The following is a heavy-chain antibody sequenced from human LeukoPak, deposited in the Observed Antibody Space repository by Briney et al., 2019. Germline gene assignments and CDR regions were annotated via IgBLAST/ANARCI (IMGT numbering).Heavy chain of an antibody. CDR3: AKDAQRGFDYSNSLES. J-gene: IGHJ4*02. V-gene: IGHV3-33*06. Sequence: GGSLRLSCATSGFTSSHFGMHWVRQAPGKGLEWVAVIWNAGSNKYYGDSVKGRFTISRDNSRNTLYLQMNSLRVEDTAVYYCAKDAQRGFDYSNSLESWGQGTLVTVSS. D-gene: IGHD4-11*01. CDR1: GFTSSHFG. CDR2: IWNAGSNK.